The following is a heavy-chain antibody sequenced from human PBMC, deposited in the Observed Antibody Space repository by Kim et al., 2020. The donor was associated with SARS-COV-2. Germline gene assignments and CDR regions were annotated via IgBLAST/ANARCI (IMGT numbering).Heavy chain of an antibody. Sequence: SETLSLTCTVSGGSISSSSYYWGWIRQPPGKGLEWIGSIYYSGSTYYNPSLKSRVTISVDTSKNQFSLKLSSVTAADTAVYYCARHHDYGANWFDPWGQGTLVTVSS. CDR3: ARHHDYGANWFDP. D-gene: IGHD4-17*01. CDR2: IYYSGST. V-gene: IGHV4-39*07. J-gene: IGHJ5*02. CDR1: GGSISSSSYY.